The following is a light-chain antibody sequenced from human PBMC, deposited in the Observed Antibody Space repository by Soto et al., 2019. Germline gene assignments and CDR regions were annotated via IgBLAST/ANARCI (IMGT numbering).Light chain of an antibody. Sequence: EIVLIQSPATLSLSPGESATLSCRASQSVSHFLAWYQQKPGQAPRLLIYDTSSRATGIPGRFSGSGSGTDFTLTIDILEPADAAVYYCQQRTDWPTFGGGTKVEI. CDR3: QQRTDWPT. V-gene: IGKV3-11*01. J-gene: IGKJ4*01. CDR1: QSVSHF. CDR2: DTS.